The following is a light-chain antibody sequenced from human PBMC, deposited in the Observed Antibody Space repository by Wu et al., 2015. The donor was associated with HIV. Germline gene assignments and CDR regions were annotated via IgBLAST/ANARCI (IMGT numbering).Light chain of an antibody. V-gene: IGKV1-9*01. J-gene: IGKJ2*01. Sequence: LSASVGARVTLTCRASQAIDNYLAWYQHKPGKAPQLLIYAASTLHSGVASTSSGSGSGTEFTLMINKLQPEDVATYYCQQFKTFPHTFGPGTKLEV. CDR2: AAS. CDR3: QQFKTFPHT. CDR1: QAIDNY.